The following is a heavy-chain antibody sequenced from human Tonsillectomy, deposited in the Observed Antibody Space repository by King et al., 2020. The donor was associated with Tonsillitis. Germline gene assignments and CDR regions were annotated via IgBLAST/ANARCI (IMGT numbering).Heavy chain of an antibody. CDR1: GYTFTSYR. CDR2: ISANNGNT. J-gene: IGHJ4*02. Sequence: QLVQSGAEVKKPGASVKVSCKASGYTFTSYRISWVRQAPGQGLEWMGWISANNGNTNYAQRLQGRVTMTTDTSTSTAYMELRSLRSDDTAVYYCARNFGSGPIIYYFDYWGQGTLVTVSS. D-gene: IGHD3-10*01. V-gene: IGHV1-18*01. CDR3: ARNFGSGPIIYYFDY.